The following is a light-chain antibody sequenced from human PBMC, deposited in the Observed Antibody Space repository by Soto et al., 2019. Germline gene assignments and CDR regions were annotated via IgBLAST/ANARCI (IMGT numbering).Light chain of an antibody. CDR2: AAS. V-gene: IGKV1D-12*01. J-gene: IGKJ5*01. Sequence: DIQVTQSPSSVSASVGDRVTITCRASQDIVAYLAWYQHKPGRAPELLFRAASTLQSGVPSRFSGIESGTFFPISINSPQPEDFATSYCQQAGSFPITFGQGTRR. CDR3: QQAGSFPIT. CDR1: QDIVAY.